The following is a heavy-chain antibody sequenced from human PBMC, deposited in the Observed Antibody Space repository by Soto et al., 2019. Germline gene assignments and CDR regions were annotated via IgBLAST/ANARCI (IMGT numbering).Heavy chain of an antibody. J-gene: IGHJ6*02. CDR1: GFTFSSYG. Sequence: QVQLVESGGGVVQPGRSLRLSCAASGFTFSSYGMHWVRQAPGKGLEWVAVISYDGSNKYYADSVKGRFTISRDNSKNTLYLQMNSLRAEDTAVYYCVKDPEWELPISYGMDVWGQGTTVTVSS. D-gene: IGHD1-26*01. V-gene: IGHV3-30*18. CDR3: VKDPEWELPISYGMDV. CDR2: ISYDGSNK.